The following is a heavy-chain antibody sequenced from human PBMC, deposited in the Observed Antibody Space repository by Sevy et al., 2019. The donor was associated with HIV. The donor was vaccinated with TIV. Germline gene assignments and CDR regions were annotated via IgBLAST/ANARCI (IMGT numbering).Heavy chain of an antibody. V-gene: IGHV4-61*08. CDR1: GASVSAADDY. D-gene: IGHD3-9*01. CDR3: ASDQYYAISIGLYAMDV. J-gene: IGHJ6*02. Sequence: SETLSLTCSVSGASVSAADDYWSWIRQPPGKGLEWIGYVYYFGSTNYNPYLKSRVTISLDTSKTEFSLKLSPVNPAETAAYYCASDQYYAISIGLYAMDVWGQGTTVTVSS. CDR2: VYYFGST.